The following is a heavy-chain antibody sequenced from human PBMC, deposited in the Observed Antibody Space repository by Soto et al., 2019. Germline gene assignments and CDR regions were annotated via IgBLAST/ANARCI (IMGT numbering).Heavy chain of an antibody. J-gene: IGHJ5*02. Sequence: TLSLTCTVSCGSISGYNWSWIRQPPGKGLEWIGYIYYSGSTSYNPSLKSRVTISLDTSKNQFSLKLRSVTAADTAVYYCARDSNKDYDLSWFDPWGQGTLVTVS. CDR1: CGSISGYN. CDR3: ARDSNKDYDLSWFDP. V-gene: IGHV4-59*01. CDR2: IYYSGST. D-gene: IGHD3-3*01.